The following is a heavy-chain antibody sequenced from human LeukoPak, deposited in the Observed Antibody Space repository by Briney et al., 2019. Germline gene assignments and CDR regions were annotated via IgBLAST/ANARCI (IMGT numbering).Heavy chain of an antibody. CDR1: GFTFSSYA. Sequence: GGSLRLSCAASGFTFSSYAMHWVRQAPGKGLEWVAVISYDGSNKYYADSVKGRFTISRDNSKNTLYLQMNSLRAEDTAVYYCVRWGSRLPFDYWGQGTLVTVSS. J-gene: IGHJ4*02. CDR2: ISYDGSNK. CDR3: VRWGSRLPFDY. D-gene: IGHD3-16*01. V-gene: IGHV3-30*04.